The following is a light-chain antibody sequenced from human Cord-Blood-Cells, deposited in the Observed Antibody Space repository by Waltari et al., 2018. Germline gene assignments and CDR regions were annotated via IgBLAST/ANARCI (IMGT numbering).Light chain of an antibody. Sequence: QSALTQPASVSGSPGQSITISCTGTSSDVGSYNLVSWYQQHPGKAPKLMIYEVSKRPSGVSNRFSGSNSCKTAFLTIFGLQAEEEGDYYCCSYAGSNFYVFGTGTKVTGL. V-gene: IGLV2-23*02. CDR2: EVS. CDR3: CSYAGSNFYV. CDR1: SSDVGSYNL. J-gene: IGLJ1*01.